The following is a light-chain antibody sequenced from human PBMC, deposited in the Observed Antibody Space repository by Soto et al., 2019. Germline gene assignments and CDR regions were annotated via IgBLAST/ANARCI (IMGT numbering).Light chain of an antibody. CDR2: ASS. CDR1: QTISSF. J-gene: IGKJ5*01. V-gene: IGKV1-39*01. Sequence: DIQMTQSPSSLSASVGDRVTITCRANQTISSFLNWYQQRPGKAPNLLIYASSSLQSGIPPRFSGSGSGTDFTLTISSLQPEDFATYYCQQTYSIPITFGQGTRLEIK. CDR3: QQTYSIPIT.